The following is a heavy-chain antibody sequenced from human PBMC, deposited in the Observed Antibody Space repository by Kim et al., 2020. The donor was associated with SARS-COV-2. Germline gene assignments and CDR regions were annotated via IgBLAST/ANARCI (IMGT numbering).Heavy chain of an antibody. CDR1: GFSLSTSGVG. Sequence: SGPTLVNPTQTLTLTCTFSGFSLSTSGVGVGWIRQPPGKALEWLALIYWDDDKRYSPSLKSRLTITKDTSKNQVVLTMTNMDPVDTATYYCAHSPYCGGDCYDPHPSYYFDYWGQGTLVTVSS. J-gene: IGHJ4*02. D-gene: IGHD2-21*02. CDR2: IYWDDDK. CDR3: AHSPYCGGDCYDPHPSYYFDY. V-gene: IGHV2-5*02.